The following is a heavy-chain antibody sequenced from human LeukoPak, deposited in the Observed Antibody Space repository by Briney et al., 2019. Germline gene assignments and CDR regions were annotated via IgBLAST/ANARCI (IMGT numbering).Heavy chain of an antibody. J-gene: IGHJ4*02. D-gene: IGHD6-6*01. CDR1: GFPFSDYA. V-gene: IGHV3-33*01. CDR3: VGSIATEG. Sequence: PGGSLRLSCAASGFPFSDYAMHWVRQAPGKGLEWVAVIWYDGSRKYSADSVRGRFTISRDNSKNMLYLQMNSLRAEDTAVYYCVGSIATEGWGQGTLVTVSS. CDR2: IWYDGSRK.